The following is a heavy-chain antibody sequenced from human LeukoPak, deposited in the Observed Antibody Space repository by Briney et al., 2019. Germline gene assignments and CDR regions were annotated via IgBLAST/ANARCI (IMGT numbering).Heavy chain of an antibody. CDR2: IYTTGST. J-gene: IGHJ4*02. CDR3: ARDRNHCSSAYCYKAFDY. V-gene: IGHV4-4*07. D-gene: IGHD2-2*01. Sequence: PSETLSLTCAVSGVSISSYYWSWIRQPAGKGLEWIGRIYTTGSTNYNPSLMSRVTMSVDTSKNQLSLKLSSVSAADTAVYYCARDRNHCSSAYCYKAFDYWGQGTLVTVSS. CDR1: GVSISSYY.